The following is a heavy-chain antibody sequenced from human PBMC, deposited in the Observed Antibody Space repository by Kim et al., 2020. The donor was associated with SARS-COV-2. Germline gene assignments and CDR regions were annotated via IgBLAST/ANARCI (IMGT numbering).Heavy chain of an antibody. Sequence: LISAASVKGRFALSRDNAKNSLYLQMSSLRDEDTAVYYCTGRGADSPDYWGQGTLVTVSS. D-gene: IGHD3-10*01. V-gene: IGHV3-48*02. CDR2: L. CDR3: TGRGADSPDY. J-gene: IGHJ4*02.